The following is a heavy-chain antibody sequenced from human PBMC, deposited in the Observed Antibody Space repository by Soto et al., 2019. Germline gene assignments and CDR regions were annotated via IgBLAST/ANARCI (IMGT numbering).Heavy chain of an antibody. CDR2: ISNDGSRR. J-gene: IGHJ4*02. CDR1: GFTFGNFG. V-gene: IGHV3-30*03. CDR3: ARGCSGGTNCFYFDF. Sequence: QVQLVESGGGVVQPGRSLRLSCAASGFTFGNFGIHWVRQAPGKGLEWVADISNDGSRRYYADSVKGRFTISRDNSNNTLYLQMDSLRAEDTAVYFCARGCSGGTNCFYFDFWGQGILVTVSS. D-gene: IGHD6-13*01.